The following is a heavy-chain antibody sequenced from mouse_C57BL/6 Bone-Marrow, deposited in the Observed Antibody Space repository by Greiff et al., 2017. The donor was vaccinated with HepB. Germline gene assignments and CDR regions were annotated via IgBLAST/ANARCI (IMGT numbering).Heavy chain of an antibody. CDR3: AREGITMNY. Sequence: QVQLKQPGAELVKPGASVKLSCKASGYTFTSYWMQWVKQRPGQGLEWIGEIDPSDSYTNYNQKFKGKATLTVDTSSSTAYMQLSSLTSEDSAVYYCAREGITMNYWGQGTTLTVSS. CDR2: IDPSDSYT. D-gene: IGHD1-1*02. CDR1: GYTFTSYW. J-gene: IGHJ2*01. V-gene: IGHV1-50*01.